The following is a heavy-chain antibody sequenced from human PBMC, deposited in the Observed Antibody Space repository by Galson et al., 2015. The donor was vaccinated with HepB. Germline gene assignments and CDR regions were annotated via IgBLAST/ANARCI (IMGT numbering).Heavy chain of an antibody. CDR2: ISGSGGST. D-gene: IGHD5-18*01. CDR1: GFTFSSYA. V-gene: IGHV3-23*01. Sequence: SLRLSCAASGFTFSSYAMSWVRQTPGKGLEWVSAISGSGGSTYYADSVKGRFTISRDNSKNTLYLQMNSLRAEDTAVYYCAKVGGGYSYGYFPFDYWGQGTLVTVSS. CDR3: AKVGGGYSYGYFPFDY. J-gene: IGHJ4*02.